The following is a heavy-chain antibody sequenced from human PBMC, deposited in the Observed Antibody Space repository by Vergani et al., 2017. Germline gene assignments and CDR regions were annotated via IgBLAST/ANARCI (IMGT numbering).Heavy chain of an antibody. CDR3: AREATRSWY. CDR1: GGSISSGSYY. D-gene: IGHD1-26*01. CDR2: MHTTGTT. V-gene: IGHV4-61*02. J-gene: IGHJ4*02. Sequence: QVQLQESGPGLVKPSQTLSLTCSVSGGSISSGSYYWSWIRQPAGKGLERIGRMHTTGTTNYNPSLKSRATISVDTSKNQFSLNLSSVTAADTAVYYCAREATRSWYWGQGTLVTVSS.